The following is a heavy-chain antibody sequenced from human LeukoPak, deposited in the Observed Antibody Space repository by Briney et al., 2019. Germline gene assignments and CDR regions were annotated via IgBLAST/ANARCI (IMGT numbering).Heavy chain of an antibody. V-gene: IGHV3-74*01. J-gene: IGHJ4*02. CDR3: ARDTASAFDY. CDR1: VFTFSTYW. D-gene: IGHD2-21*02. Sequence: GGSLRLSCAASVFTFSTYWLHWVRRAPGKGLVWVSDIRGDESKTTYADSVKGRFTISRDNAKNTLYLQMNSLRAEYTAVYYCARDTASAFDYWGQGTLVTVSS. CDR2: IRGDESKT.